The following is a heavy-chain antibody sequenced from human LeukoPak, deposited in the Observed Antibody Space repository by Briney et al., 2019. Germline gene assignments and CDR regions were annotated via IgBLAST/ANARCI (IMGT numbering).Heavy chain of an antibody. CDR2: ISGSGGST. J-gene: IGHJ3*02. CDR3: VRGGQGDGHSADEAFDI. CDR1: GFTFSSYA. V-gene: IGHV3-23*01. Sequence: AGGSLRLSCAASGFTFSSYAMSWVRQAPGKGLEWVSAISGSGGSTYYADSVKGRFTISRDNSKNTLYLQMNSLRAEDTALYYCVRGGQGDGHSADEAFDIWGQGTMVTVS. D-gene: IGHD5-18*01.